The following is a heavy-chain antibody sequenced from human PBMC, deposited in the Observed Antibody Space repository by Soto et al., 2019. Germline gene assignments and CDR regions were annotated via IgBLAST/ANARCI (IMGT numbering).Heavy chain of an antibody. CDR3: ARDGTLYDSSAYYYLY. D-gene: IGHD3-22*01. J-gene: IGHJ4*02. Sequence: QVQLVQSGAEVKKPGSSVKVSYKASGGTFSRYTITWVRQAPGQGLEWMGGITPMFGTPNYAQKFQGRVTITADASTSTAYMELSSLTSEDTALYYCARDGTLYDSSAYYYLYWGQGTLVTVSS. CDR1: GGTFSRYT. V-gene: IGHV1-69*01. CDR2: ITPMFGTP.